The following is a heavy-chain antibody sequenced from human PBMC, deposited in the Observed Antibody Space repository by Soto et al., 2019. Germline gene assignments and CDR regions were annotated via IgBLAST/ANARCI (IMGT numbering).Heavy chain of an antibody. CDR2: IYPRDSDT. D-gene: IGHD6-13*01. J-gene: IGHJ5*02. Sequence: GESLKISCKGSGYSFNSYWIGWVRQMPGRGLECMGIIYPRDSDTRYSPSFQGQVTISADKSISTAYLQWSSLKASDTAMYYCARRHSSSSAFDPWGQGTLVTVS. V-gene: IGHV5-51*01. CDR1: GYSFNSYW. CDR3: ARRHSSSSAFDP.